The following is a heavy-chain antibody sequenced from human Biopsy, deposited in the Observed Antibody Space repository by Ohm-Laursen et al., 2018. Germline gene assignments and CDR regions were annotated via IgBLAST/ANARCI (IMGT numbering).Heavy chain of an antibody. Sequence: GSLRLSCTASGFDFRNYDLTWIRQAPGKGLEWVASLAFSSGRTYYADSVKGRFTISRDRSRDTVHLQMNSLRYEDTALYYCAKDGGQWLGGAFDIWGHGTMVSVSS. V-gene: IGHV3-23*01. J-gene: IGHJ3*02. D-gene: IGHD6-19*01. CDR1: GFDFRNYD. CDR3: AKDGGQWLGGAFDI. CDR2: LAFSSGRT.